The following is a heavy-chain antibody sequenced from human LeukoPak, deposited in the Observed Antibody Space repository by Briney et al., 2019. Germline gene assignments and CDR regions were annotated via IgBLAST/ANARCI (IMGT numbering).Heavy chain of an antibody. Sequence: SETLSLTCTVSGDSISSRSYYWGWIRQPPGKGLEWIGSIYHSGSTYYNPSLKSRVTISVDTSKNQFSLRLSSVTAADTAVYYCARGMRWFGESRQNWFDPWGQGTLVTVSS. D-gene: IGHD3-10*01. CDR3: ARGMRWFGESRQNWFDP. CDR2: IYHSGST. J-gene: IGHJ5*02. CDR1: GDSISSRSYY. V-gene: IGHV4-39*01.